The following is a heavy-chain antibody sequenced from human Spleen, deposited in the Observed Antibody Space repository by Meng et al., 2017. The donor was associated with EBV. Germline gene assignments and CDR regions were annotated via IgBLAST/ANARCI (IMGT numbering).Heavy chain of an antibody. J-gene: IGHJ1*01. V-gene: IGHV1-46*01. D-gene: IGHD6-13*01. CDR3: ARGIAAAGTEYFQH. CDR1: GDTFTNYF. Sequence: VTWVQSGAEVKSPGDSVKVSCKSSGDTFTNYFMPWVRQAPGQGLEWMGIINPSGGSTSYAQKFRGRVSMTRDTSTSTVHMDLSSLISDDTAVYYCARGIAAAGTEYFQHWGQGTLVTVSS. CDR2: INPSGGST.